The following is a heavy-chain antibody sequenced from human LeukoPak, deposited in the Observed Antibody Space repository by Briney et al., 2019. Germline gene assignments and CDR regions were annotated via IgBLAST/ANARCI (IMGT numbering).Heavy chain of an antibody. Sequence: PGGSLRLSCAASGFTFSSYAMHWVRQAPGKGLEWVAVISYDGSNKYYADSVKGRFTISRDNSKNTLYLQMNSLRAEDTAVYYCAREPRSYGSGTADYWGQGTLVTVSS. J-gene: IGHJ4*02. V-gene: IGHV3-30*04. CDR2: ISYDGSNK. D-gene: IGHD3-10*01. CDR1: GFTFSSYA. CDR3: AREPRSYGSGTADY.